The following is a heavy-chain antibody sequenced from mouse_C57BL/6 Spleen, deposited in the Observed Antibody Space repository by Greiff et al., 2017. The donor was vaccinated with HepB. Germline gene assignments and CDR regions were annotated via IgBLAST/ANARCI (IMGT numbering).Heavy chain of an antibody. V-gene: IGHV1-72*01. CDR1: GYTFTSYW. J-gene: IGHJ2*01. CDR2: IDPNSGGT. CDR3: ARAYGISYDYFDY. D-gene: IGHD1-1*01. Sequence: VQLVESGAELVKPGASVKLSCKASGYTFTSYWMHWVKQRPGRGLEWIGRIDPNSGGTKYNEKFKSKATLTVDKPSSTAYMQLSSLTSEDSAVYYCARAYGISYDYFDYWGQGTTLTVSS.